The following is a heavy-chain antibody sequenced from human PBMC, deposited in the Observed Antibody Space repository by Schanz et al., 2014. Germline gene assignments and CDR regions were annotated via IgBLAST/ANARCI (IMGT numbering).Heavy chain of an antibody. Sequence: VQLEQSGAEVKKPGSSVKVSCKASGGTFSTYPINWLRQAPGQGLEWMGRIIPIHGIVNYAQKFQGRVTITADKSTFTAYMDVSSLRSEDTAVYYCASSGAGYSSSWDFDYWGQGTLGTVSS. CDR1: GGTFSTYP. CDR2: IIPIHGIV. D-gene: IGHD6-13*01. J-gene: IGHJ4*02. V-gene: IGHV1-69*02. CDR3: ASSGAGYSSSWDFDY.